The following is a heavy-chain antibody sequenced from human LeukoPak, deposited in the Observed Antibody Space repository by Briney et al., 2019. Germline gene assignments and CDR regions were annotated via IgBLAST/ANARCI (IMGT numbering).Heavy chain of an antibody. CDR3: ARGNYDFWSGQIYYYYYMDV. CDR1: GGSISSYY. J-gene: IGHJ6*03. CDR2: IYYSGST. Sequence: SETLSLTCTVSGGSISSYYWSWIRQPPGKGLEWIGYIYYSGSTNYNPSLKSRVTISVDTSKNQFSLKLSSVTAADTAVYYCARGNYDFWSGQIYYYYYMDVWGKGTTVTVSS. D-gene: IGHD3-3*01. V-gene: IGHV4-59*01.